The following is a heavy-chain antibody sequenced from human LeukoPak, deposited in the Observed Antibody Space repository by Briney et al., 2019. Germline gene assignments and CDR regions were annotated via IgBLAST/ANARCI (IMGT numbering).Heavy chain of an antibody. D-gene: IGHD3-10*01. Sequence: GGSLRLSCAASGFTFSSYGMSWVRQAPGKGLEWVSAISGSGGSTYYADSVKGRFTISRDNSKNTLYLQMNSLRAEDTAVYYCAELAVITMVRGVIDYWGQGTLVTVSS. CDR2: ISGSGGST. J-gene: IGHJ4*02. V-gene: IGHV3-23*01. CDR1: GFTFSSYG. CDR3: AELAVITMVRGVIDY.